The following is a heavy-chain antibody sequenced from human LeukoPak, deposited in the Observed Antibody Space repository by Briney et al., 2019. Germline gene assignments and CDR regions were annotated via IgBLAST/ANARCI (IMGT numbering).Heavy chain of an antibody. Sequence: GASVKVSCKASGYTFTSYGISWVRQAPGQGLEWMGWINPNSGGTTYAQKFQGRVTMTRDTSISTAYMELSRLRSDDTAVYYCAREPIVGATGYFDYWGQGTLVTVSS. V-gene: IGHV1-2*02. CDR2: INPNSGGT. D-gene: IGHD1-26*01. J-gene: IGHJ4*02. CDR3: AREPIVGATGYFDY. CDR1: GYTFTSYG.